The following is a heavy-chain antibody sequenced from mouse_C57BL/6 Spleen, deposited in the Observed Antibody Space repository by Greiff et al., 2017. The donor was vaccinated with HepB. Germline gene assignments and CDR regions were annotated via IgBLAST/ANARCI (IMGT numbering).Heavy chain of an antibody. CDR2: INPNYGTT. CDR3: ARGFTTVVATREDYAMDY. J-gene: IGHJ4*01. D-gene: IGHD1-1*01. V-gene: IGHV1-39*01. CDR1: GYSFTDYN. Sequence: ESGPELVKPGASVKISCKASGYSFTDYNMNWVKQSNGKSLEWIGVINPNYGTTSYNQKFKGKATLTVDQSSSTAYMQLNSLTSEDSAVYYCARGFTTVVATREDYAMDYWGQGTSVTVSS.